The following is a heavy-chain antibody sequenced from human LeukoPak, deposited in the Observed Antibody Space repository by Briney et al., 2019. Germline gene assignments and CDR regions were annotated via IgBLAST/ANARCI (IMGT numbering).Heavy chain of an antibody. CDR2: IDSGGHT. CDR3: ARDPVGSSGWWDFDS. J-gene: IGHJ4*02. V-gene: IGHV3-66*01. D-gene: IGHD6-19*01. CDR1: GFTVSSRY. Sequence: AGGSLRLSCAASGFTVSSRYMSWVRQAPGKGLEWVSAIDSGGHTYYADSVKGRFTISRDNSKNKLHLQINSLRAEDTAVYYCARDPVGSSGWWDFDSWGQGTLVTVSS.